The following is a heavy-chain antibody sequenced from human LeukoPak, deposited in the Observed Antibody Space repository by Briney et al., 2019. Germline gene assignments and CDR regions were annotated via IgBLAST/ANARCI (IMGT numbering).Heavy chain of an antibody. CDR1: GGSFSDYY. J-gene: IGHJ6*02. V-gene: IGHV4-34*01. Sequence: PSETLSLTCADDGGSFSDYYWSWIRQPPEKGLEWIGEINHVGSTNYSPSLSSRVTVSVDTSNNQFSLKLRSVTAADTAVYYCARGSIAPAGGFLSSSGMDVWGQGTTVTVSS. CDR3: ARGSIAPAGGFLSSSGMDV. CDR2: INHVGST. D-gene: IGHD6-13*01.